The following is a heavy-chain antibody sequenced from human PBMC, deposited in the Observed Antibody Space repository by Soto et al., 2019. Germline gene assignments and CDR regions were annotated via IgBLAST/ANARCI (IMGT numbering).Heavy chain of an antibody. CDR2: ISGSGDST. V-gene: IGHV3-23*01. CDR3: AKDQPEGYSYGYVLLDF. Sequence: PGGSLRLSCAASGFTFSSYAMSWVRQAPGKGLEWVSAISGSGDSTYYADYVKRKITIYRDNSKNTLYLQMNSLRAEDTAVYYCAKDQPEGYSYGYVLLDFWGQGTLVTVSS. CDR1: GFTFSSYA. D-gene: IGHD5-18*01. J-gene: IGHJ4*02.